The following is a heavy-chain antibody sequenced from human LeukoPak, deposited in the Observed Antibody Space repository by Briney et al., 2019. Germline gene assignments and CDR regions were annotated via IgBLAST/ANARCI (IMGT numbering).Heavy chain of an antibody. CDR3: ARSFHIVVVPAASLWFDP. CDR2: IIPIFGTA. V-gene: IGHV1-69*05. Sequence: SVKVSCKASGGTFSSYAISWVRQAPGQGLEWMGGIIPIFGTANYAQKFQGRVTITTDESTSTAYMELSSLRSEDTAVYYCARSFHIVVVPAASLWFDPWGQGTLVTVPS. J-gene: IGHJ5*02. D-gene: IGHD2-2*01. CDR1: GGTFSSYA.